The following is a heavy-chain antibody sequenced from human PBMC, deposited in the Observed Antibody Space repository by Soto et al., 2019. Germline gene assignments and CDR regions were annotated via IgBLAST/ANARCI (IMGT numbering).Heavy chain of an antibody. CDR2: IYRTGST. D-gene: IGHD1-7*01. J-gene: IGHJ4*02. CDR3: ASRDPGTSVDY. Sequence: ASETLSLTCAVSVGSFTSNNWWTWVRQPPGQGLEWIGEIYRTGSTNYNPSLKSRVTISLDKSEDQFSLKVTSLTAADTAVYYCASRDPGTSVDYWGQGTLVTVSS. V-gene: IGHV4-4*02. CDR1: VGSFTSNNW.